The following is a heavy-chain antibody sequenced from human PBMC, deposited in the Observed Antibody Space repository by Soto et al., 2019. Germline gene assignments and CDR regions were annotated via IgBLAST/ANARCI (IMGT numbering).Heavy chain of an antibody. D-gene: IGHD3-10*01. CDR3: ATSLWFGELHYYFDY. Sequence: GASVKVSCKVSGYTLTELSMHWVRQAPGKGLEWMGGFDPEDGETIYAQKFQGRVTMTEDTSTDTAYMELSSLRSEDTAVYYCATSLWFGELHYYFDYWGQGTLVTSPQ. J-gene: IGHJ4*02. CDR2: FDPEDGET. V-gene: IGHV1-24*01. CDR1: GYTLTELS.